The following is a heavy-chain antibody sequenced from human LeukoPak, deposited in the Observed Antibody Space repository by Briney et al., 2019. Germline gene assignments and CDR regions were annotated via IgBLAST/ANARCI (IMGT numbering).Heavy chain of an antibody. Sequence: GGSLRLSCAASGFTFSGYGMSWVRQAPGKGLQWVSVIIGSGSGTYYADSVKGRFTISRDNAKNSLYLQMNSLRAEDTAVYYCAELGITMIGGVWGKGTTVTISS. CDR3: AELGITMIGGV. D-gene: IGHD3-10*02. CDR2: IIGSGSGT. V-gene: IGHV3-23*01. CDR1: GFTFSGYG. J-gene: IGHJ6*04.